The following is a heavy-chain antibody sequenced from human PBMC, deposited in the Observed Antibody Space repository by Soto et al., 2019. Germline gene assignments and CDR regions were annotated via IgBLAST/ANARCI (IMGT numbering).Heavy chain of an antibody. CDR3: ASFEQQLGWFDP. D-gene: IGHD6-13*01. V-gene: IGHV4-59*01. J-gene: IGHJ5*02. CDR2: IYYSGST. Sequence: SETLSLTCTVTGGSISSYYWSWIRQPPGKGLEWIGYIYYSGSTNYNPSLKSRVTISVDTSKNQFSLKLSSVTAADTAVYYCASFEQQLGWFDPWGQGTLVTVSS. CDR1: GGSISSYY.